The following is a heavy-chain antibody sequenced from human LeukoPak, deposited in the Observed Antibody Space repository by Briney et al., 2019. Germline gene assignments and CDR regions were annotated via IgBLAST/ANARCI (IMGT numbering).Heavy chain of an antibody. J-gene: IGHJ6*03. CDR1: GYTFTSYG. V-gene: IGHV1-18*01. D-gene: IGHD5-18*01. CDR3: TREEYSYGDSMDV. Sequence: ASVKVSCTASGYTFTSYGISWVRQAPGQGLEWMGWISAYNGNTNYAQKLQGRVTMTTDTSTSTAYMELRSLRSDDTAVYYCTREEYSYGDSMDVWGKGTTVTVSS. CDR2: ISAYNGNT.